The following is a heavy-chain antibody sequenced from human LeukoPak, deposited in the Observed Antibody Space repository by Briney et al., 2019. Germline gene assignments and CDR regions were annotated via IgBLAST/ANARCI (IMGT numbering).Heavy chain of an antibody. V-gene: IGHV4-30-2*01. CDR2: IYHSGST. D-gene: IGHD5-12*01. CDR3: ARGRRVAYDY. J-gene: IGHJ4*02. CDR1: GGSISSGGYS. Sequence: SQTLSLTCAVSGGSISSGGYSWSWIRQPPGKGLEWIGYIYHSGSTYYNPSLKSRVTISVDRSKNQFSLKLSSVTAADTAVYYCARGRRVAYDYWGQGTLVTVSS.